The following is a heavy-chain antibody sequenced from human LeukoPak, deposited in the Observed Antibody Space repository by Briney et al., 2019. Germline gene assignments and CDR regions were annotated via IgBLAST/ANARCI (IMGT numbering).Heavy chain of an antibody. CDR2: IYYIGST. CDR1: GGSISNYY. CDR3: ARLLASGLGGRNWYFDL. Sequence: PSETLSLTCTVSGGSISNYYWGWIRQPPGKGLEWIGYIYYIGSTHYNPSLESRVTLSVEMSKNQFSLKLSSVTAADTAVYYCARLLASGLGGRNWYFDLWGRGTLVTVSS. V-gene: IGHV4-59*08. J-gene: IGHJ2*01. D-gene: IGHD2-15*01.